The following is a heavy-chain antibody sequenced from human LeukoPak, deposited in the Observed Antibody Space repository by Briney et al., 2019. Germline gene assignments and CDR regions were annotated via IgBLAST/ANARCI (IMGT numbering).Heavy chain of an antibody. CDR2: LGTAGDR. CDR3: TRGGRDGFDI. Sequence: GGSLRLSCAASGFTFSSYDMHWVRQATGKGLEWVSGLGTAGDRYYSGSVKGRFTISRENAKSSLHLQMNSLTVGDTALYYCTRGGRDGFDIWGQGTVVTVSS. CDR1: GFTFSSYD. D-gene: IGHD2-15*01. J-gene: IGHJ3*02. V-gene: IGHV3-13*01.